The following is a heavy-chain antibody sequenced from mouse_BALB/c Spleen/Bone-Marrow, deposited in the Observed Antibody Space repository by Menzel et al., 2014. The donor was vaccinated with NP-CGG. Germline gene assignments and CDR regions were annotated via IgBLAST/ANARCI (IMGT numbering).Heavy chain of an antibody. CDR1: GYTFSSYW. V-gene: IGHV1-9*01. CDR3: GNYYAMDY. CDR2: ILPGRGST. J-gene: IGHJ4*01. Sequence: QVQQPQPGAERMKHGASVKISCKAIGYTFSSYWIERVKQRPGHGLEGIGEILPGRGSTNYNEKFKGKATFTADTSSNTAYMQLSSLTSEDSAVYYCGNYYAMDYWGQGTSVTGSS.